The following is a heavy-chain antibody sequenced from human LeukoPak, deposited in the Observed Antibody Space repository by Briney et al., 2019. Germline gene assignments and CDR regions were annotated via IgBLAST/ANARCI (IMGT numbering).Heavy chain of an antibody. Sequence: GGSLRLSCAASGFTFHTYGMHWVRQAPGKGLEYVSGIGPDGGTTYYAKSVKGRFTISRDNSKSMVYLQMDSLTADDMAVYYCARGAQLPDYWGQGTLVTVSS. J-gene: IGHJ4*02. CDR1: GFTFHTYG. CDR2: IGPDGGTT. CDR3: ARGAQLPDY. V-gene: IGHV3-64*01. D-gene: IGHD6-13*01.